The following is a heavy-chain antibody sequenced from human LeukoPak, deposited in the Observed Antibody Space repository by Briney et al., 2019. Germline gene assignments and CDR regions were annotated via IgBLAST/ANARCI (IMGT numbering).Heavy chain of an antibody. Sequence: RSQTLSLTCTVSGGSISSGGYYWSWIRQHPGKGLEWIGYIYYSGSTYYNPSLKSRVTISVDTSKNQFSLKLSSVTAADTAVYYCARELYGGYYFDYWGQGTLVTVSS. CDR1: GGSISSGGYY. CDR3: ARELYGGYYFDY. CDR2: IYYSGST. D-gene: IGHD3-3*01. J-gene: IGHJ4*02. V-gene: IGHV4-31*03.